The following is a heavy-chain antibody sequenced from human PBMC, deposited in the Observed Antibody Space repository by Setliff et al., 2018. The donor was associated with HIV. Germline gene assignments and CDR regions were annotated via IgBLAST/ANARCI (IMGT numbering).Heavy chain of an antibody. CDR3: ARVASGYDYGWLDP. Sequence: PGGSLRLSCAASGFTFSSYVMNWVRQAPGKGLEWVSGITDRGDKTYYADSVKGRFTISRDNSNNTLYLQMHGLRADDTAVYYCARVASGYDYGWLDPWGQGTLVTVSS. D-gene: IGHD5-12*01. CDR2: ITDRGDKT. CDR1: GFTFSSYV. V-gene: IGHV3-23*01. J-gene: IGHJ5*02.